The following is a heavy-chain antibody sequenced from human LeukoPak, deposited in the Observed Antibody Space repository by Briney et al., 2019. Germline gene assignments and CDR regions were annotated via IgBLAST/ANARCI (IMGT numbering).Heavy chain of an antibody. CDR1: GFTFSNAW. CDR2: IKSKTDGGTT. CDR3: TTRLLRYFDWLLSYDY. J-gene: IGHJ4*02. Sequence: GGSLRLSCAASGFTFSNAWMTWVRQAPGKGLEWVGRIKSKTDGGTTDYAAPVKGRFTISRDDSKNTLFLQMNSLKTEDTAVYYCTTRLLRYFDWLLSYDYWGQGTLVTASS. V-gene: IGHV3-15*01. D-gene: IGHD3-9*01.